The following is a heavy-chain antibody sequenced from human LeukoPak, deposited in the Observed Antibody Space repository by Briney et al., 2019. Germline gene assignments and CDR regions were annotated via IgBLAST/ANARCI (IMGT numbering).Heavy chain of an antibody. CDR3: ARSGGGDFWSGYYTEYFDY. D-gene: IGHD3-3*01. V-gene: IGHV3-7*01. CDR1: GFTFSSYW. CDR2: IKQDGGEK. J-gene: IGHJ4*02. Sequence: GGSLRLSCAAPGFTFSSYWMSWVREAPGKGLEWVANIKQDGGEKYYVDSVKGRFTISRDNATNSLYLQMNSLRAEDTAVYYCARSGGGDFWSGYYTEYFDYWGQGTLVTVSS.